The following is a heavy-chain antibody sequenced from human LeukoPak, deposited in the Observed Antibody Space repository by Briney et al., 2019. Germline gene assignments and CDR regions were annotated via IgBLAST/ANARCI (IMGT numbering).Heavy chain of an antibody. CDR2: IYYSGST. V-gene: IGHV4-30-4*08. CDR3: ARDRRGRYCSSTSCHSGIYYYYYYMGV. D-gene: IGHD2-2*01. CDR1: GGSISSGDYY. Sequence: SETLSLTCTVSGGSISSGDYYWSWIRQPPGKGLEWIGYIYYSGSTYYNPSLKSRVTISVDTSKNQFSLKLSSVTAADTAVYYCARDRRGRYCSSTSCHSGIYYYYYYMGVWGKGTTVTVSS. J-gene: IGHJ6*03.